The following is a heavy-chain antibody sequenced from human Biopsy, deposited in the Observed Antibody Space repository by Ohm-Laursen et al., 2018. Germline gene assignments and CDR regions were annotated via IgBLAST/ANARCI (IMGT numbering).Heavy chain of an antibody. CDR3: AKAGPARSGYYTGFVVDGCDS. D-gene: IGHD3-3*01. CDR2: ISGSGDTT. J-gene: IGHJ4*02. CDR1: GFTFSTYA. Sequence: SLRLSCSAPGFTFSTYAMTWVRQAPGKGLEWVSAISGSGDTTYYADSVKGRFTISRDNSKNTVSLQMNSLRAKDTALYYCAKAGPARSGYYTGFVVDGCDSWGQGTLVTVSS. V-gene: IGHV3-23*01.